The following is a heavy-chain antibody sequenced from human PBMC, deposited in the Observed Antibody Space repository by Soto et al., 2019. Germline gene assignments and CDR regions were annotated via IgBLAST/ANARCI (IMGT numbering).Heavy chain of an antibody. Sequence: QVQLQESGPGLVKPSQTLSLTCSVSGDSISSGAYYWNWIRQHPGKGLEWIGNIFYNGTTQYNPSLKSLVTFSVDTSQNQFSLRLRSVTAADTAVYYCTRDPSRTLRGLLFDSWGQCTLVTVSS. CDR2: IFYNGTT. V-gene: IGHV4-31*01. CDR1: GDSISSGAYY. J-gene: IGHJ4*02. CDR3: TRDPSRTLRGLLFDS. D-gene: IGHD5-12*01.